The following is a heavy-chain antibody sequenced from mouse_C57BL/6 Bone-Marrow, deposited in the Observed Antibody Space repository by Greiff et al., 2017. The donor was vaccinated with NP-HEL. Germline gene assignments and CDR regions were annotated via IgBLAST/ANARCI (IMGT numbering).Heavy chain of an antibody. J-gene: IGHJ3*01. V-gene: IGHV1-26*01. CDR2: INPNNGGT. CDR3: ARDDYGAY. CDR1: GYTFTDYY. D-gene: IGHD2-4*01. Sequence: EVQLQQSGPELVKPGASVKISCKASGYTFTDYYMNWVKQSHGKILEWIGDINPNNGGTSYNQKFKGKATLTVDKSSSTAYMELRSLTSEDSAVYYCARDDYGAYWGQGTLVTVSA.